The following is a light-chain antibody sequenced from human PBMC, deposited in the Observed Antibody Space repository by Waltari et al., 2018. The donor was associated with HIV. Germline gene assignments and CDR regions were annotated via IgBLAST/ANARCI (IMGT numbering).Light chain of an antibody. J-gene: IGLJ2*01. Sequence: QSALTQPPSASGSPGQSVTISCTGTSSDVGGYKSVSWYQPHPGKAPQVMIYEVSNRPSGVPDRFSGSKSGNTASLTVSVLQAEDEADYYCSSYAGSNNVVFGGGTKLTVL. V-gene: IGLV2-8*01. CDR2: EVS. CDR3: SSYAGSNNVV. CDR1: SSDVGGYKS.